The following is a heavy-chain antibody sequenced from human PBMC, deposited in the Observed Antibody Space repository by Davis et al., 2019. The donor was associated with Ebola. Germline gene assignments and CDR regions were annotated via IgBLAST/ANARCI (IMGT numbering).Heavy chain of an antibody. D-gene: IGHD1-26*01. V-gene: IGHV3-48*04. CDR1: GFTFSSYW. CDR2: ISSSGSTI. Sequence: PGGSLRLSCAASGFTFSSYWMSWVRQAPGKGLEWVSYISSSGSTIYYADSVKGRFTISRDNAKNSLYLQMNSLRAEDTALYYCAKEGGGSLLAGFDYWGQGTLVTVSS. J-gene: IGHJ4*02. CDR3: AKEGGGSLLAGFDY.